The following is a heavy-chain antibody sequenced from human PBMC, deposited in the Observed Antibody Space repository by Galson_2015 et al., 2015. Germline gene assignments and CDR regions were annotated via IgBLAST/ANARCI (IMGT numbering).Heavy chain of an antibody. J-gene: IGHJ4*02. V-gene: IGHV3-23*01. CDR2: ISGSGGST. D-gene: IGHD3/OR15-3a*01. CDR3: ATSSWTPPTAFDY. CDR1: GFTFSSYA. Sequence: SLRLSCAASGFTFSSYAMSWVRQAPGKGLEWVSTISGSGGSTYYADSVKGRFTISRDNSKNTLYLQMNSLRAEDTAVHYCATSSWTPPTAFDYWGQGTLVTVSS.